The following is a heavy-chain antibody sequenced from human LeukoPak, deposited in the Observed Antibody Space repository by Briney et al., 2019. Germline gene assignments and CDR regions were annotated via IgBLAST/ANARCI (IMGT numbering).Heavy chain of an antibody. Sequence: ASVKASCKASGYTFTGYYMHWVRQAPGQGLEWMGWINPNSGGTNYAQKFQGRVTMTRDTSISTAYMELSRLRSDDTAVYYCARDGPNYYYMDVWGKGTTVTVSS. CDR2: INPNSGGT. CDR1: GYTFTGYY. V-gene: IGHV1-2*02. CDR3: ARDGPNYYYMDV. J-gene: IGHJ6*03.